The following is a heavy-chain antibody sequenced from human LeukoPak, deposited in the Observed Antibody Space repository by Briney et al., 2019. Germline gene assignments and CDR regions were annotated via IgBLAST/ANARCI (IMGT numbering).Heavy chain of an antibody. V-gene: IGHV4-31*03. J-gene: IGHJ5*02. Sequence: PSETLSLTCTVSGGSISSGGYYWSWIRQHPGKGLEWIGYIYYSGSTYYNPSLKSRVTISVDTSKNQFSLKLGSVTAADTAVYYCARSKKSSSSWFDPWGQGTLVTVSS. CDR3: ARSKKSSSSWFDP. D-gene: IGHD6-13*01. CDR1: GGSISSGGYY. CDR2: IYYSGST.